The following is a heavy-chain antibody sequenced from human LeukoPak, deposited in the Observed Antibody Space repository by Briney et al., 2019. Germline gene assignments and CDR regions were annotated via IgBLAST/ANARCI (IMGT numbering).Heavy chain of an antibody. CDR3: ARGLNTSPGVDY. CDR1: GFTFSNYW. Sequence: RGSLRLSCAVSGFTFSNYWMNWVRQAPGKGLEWVANIKEDGSQKYYVESVKGRFTVSRDNAKNTVYLQMSSLRDEDTAVYYCARGLNTSPGVDYWGQGTLVTVSS. D-gene: IGHD3-16*01. J-gene: IGHJ4*02. CDR2: IKEDGSQK. V-gene: IGHV3-7*01.